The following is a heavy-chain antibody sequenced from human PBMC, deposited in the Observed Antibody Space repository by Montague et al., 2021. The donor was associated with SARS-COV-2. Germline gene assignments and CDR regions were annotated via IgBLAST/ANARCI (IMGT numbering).Heavy chain of an antibody. CDR3: ARVGIYYYYGMDV. CDR1: GFPFSSYT. D-gene: IGHD1-26*01. Sequence: YRRLSCAASGFPFSSYTMNWVRQAPGKGLEWVSSISSSSSYISYADLVKGRFTISRDNAKNSLYLQMNSLRAEDTAVYYCARVGIYYYYGMDVWGQGTTVTVSS. J-gene: IGHJ6*02. V-gene: IGHV3-21*01. CDR2: ISSSSSYI.